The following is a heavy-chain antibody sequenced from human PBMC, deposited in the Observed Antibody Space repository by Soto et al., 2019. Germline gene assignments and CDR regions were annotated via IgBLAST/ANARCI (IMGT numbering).Heavy chain of an antibody. J-gene: IGHJ4*02. CDR2: ISNDHRDI. CDR3: ARDLAYIREY. V-gene: IGHV1-18*01. CDR1: GYTFTSYG. D-gene: IGHD4-4*01. Sequence: QVQLIQSGAEVKTPGDSVKVSCKASGYTFTSYGISWVRQAPGQGLEWMGWISNDHRDIGYAQKFQGRVTMTTDTSTSTAYMEVRSLRSDDTAVYYCARDLAYIREYWGQGTLATVSS.